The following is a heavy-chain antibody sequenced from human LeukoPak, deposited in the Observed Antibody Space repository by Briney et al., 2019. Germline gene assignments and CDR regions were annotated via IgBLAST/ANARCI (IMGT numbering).Heavy chain of an antibody. CDR1: GGSISSSSYY. CDR3: ARVIAAAGKRGYYYYGMDV. D-gene: IGHD6-13*01. J-gene: IGHJ6*02. Sequence: SETLSLTCTVSGGSISSSSYYWGWIRQPPGKGLEWIGSIYYSGSTYYNPSLKSRVTISVDTSKNQLSLKLSSVTAADTAVYYCARVIAAAGKRGYYYYGMDVWGQGTTVTVSS. V-gene: IGHV4-39*07. CDR2: IYYSGST.